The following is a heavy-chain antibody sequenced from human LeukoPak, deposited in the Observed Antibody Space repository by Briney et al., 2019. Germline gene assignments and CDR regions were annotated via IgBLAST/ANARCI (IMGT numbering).Heavy chain of an antibody. D-gene: IGHD5-18*01. CDR3: AKGGTSYGYSDWFDP. CDR2: ISWNSGII. J-gene: IGHJ5*02. Sequence: PGRSLRLSCAASGFTFDDYAMHWVRQAPGKGLEWVSGISWNSGIIGYADSVKGRSTISRDNAKNSLYLQMHSLRAEDMALYYSAKGGTSYGYSDWFDPWGQGTLVTVSS. V-gene: IGHV3-9*03. CDR1: GFTFDDYA.